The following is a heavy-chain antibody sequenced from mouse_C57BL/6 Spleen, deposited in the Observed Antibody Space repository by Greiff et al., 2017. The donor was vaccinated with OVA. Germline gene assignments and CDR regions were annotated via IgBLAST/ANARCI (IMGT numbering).Heavy chain of an antibody. D-gene: IGHD2-2*01. CDR1: GYTFNDYE. CDR2: IDPETGGN. V-gene: IGHV1-15*01. CDR3: ARSGYDNSMYY. Sequence: VQLVESGAELVRPGASVPLSCKASGYTFNDYEMHWVKQTPVHGLEWIGGIDPETGGNASNQKFKGKAILTADKSSSTAYMEIRSLTSEDSSVYYCARSGYDNSMYYWGQGTSVTVSS. J-gene: IGHJ4*01.